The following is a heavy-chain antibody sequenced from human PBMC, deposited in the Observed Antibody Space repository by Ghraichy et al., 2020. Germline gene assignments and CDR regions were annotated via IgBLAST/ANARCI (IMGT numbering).Heavy chain of an antibody. CDR3: TRWELNGEPFDI. CDR2: IRSKANTYAT. Sequence: GGSLKLSCAASGFTFSDSAIHWVRQASGKGLEWIGRIRSKANTYATEYAASVKGRFTISRDDSKNTAYLQMNSLKTEDTAVFYCTRWELNGEPFDIWGQGTLVTVSP. D-gene: IGHD1-26*01. J-gene: IGHJ3*02. CDR1: GFTFSDSA. V-gene: IGHV3-73*01.